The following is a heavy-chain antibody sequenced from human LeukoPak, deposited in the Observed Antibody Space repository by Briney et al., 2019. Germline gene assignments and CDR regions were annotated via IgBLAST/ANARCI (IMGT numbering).Heavy chain of an antibody. CDR3: ARHLSGVTGYTYDRGIDY. Sequence: GVLRLSCAASGFTFNNYIMNWVRQAPGKGLEWVANIKKDGSEKYYVDSVKGRFTISRDNAKKSLYLQMNSLRAEDTAVYYCARHLSGVTGYTYDRGIDYWGQGTLVTVSS. CDR1: GFTFNNYI. D-gene: IGHD5-18*01. V-gene: IGHV3-7*01. CDR2: IKKDGSEK. J-gene: IGHJ4*02.